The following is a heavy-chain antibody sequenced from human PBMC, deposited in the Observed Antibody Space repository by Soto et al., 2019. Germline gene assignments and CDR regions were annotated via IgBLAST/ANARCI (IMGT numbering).Heavy chain of an antibody. V-gene: IGHV3-15*01. D-gene: IGHD1-1*01. CDR3: TTSNLGVDF. CDR1: GFTFSSYA. J-gene: IGHJ4*02. Sequence: GGSLRLSCAASGFTFSSYAMSWVRPAPGKGLEWVGRIKTKPDDGTIDYAAPVRGRFTISRDDSKNTLYLQMTSLTPDDTGVYYCTTSNLGVDFWGPGTLVTVSS. CDR2: IKTKPDDGTI.